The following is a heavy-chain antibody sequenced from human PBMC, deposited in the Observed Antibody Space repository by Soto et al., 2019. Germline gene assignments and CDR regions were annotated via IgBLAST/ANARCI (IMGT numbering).Heavy chain of an antibody. CDR2: ISYDGSNK. CDR1: GFTFSSYG. CDR3: VRSYFDY. J-gene: IGHJ4*02. Sequence: GGSLRLSCAASGFTFSSYGMHWVRQAPGKGLEWVAVISYDGSNKYYADSVKGRFTISRDNSKNTLYLQVNSLRAEDTAVYYCVRSYFDYWGQGTLVTVSS. V-gene: IGHV3-30*03.